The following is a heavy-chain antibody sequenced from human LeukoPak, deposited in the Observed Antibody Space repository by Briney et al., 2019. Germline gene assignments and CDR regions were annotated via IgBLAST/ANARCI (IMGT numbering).Heavy chain of an antibody. CDR1: GFTFSSYS. J-gene: IGHJ6*03. CDR3: AELGITMIGGV. V-gene: IGHV3-48*04. Sequence: GGSLRLSCAASGFTFSSYSMNWVRQAPGKGLEWVSYISSSGSTIYYADSVKGRFTISRDNAKNSLYLQMNSLRAEDKAVYYCAELGITMIGGVWGKGTTVTIS. D-gene: IGHD3-10*02. CDR2: ISSSGSTI.